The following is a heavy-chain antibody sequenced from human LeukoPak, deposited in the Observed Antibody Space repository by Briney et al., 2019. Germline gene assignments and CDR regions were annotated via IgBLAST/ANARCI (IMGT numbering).Heavy chain of an antibody. D-gene: IGHD7-27*01. CDR2: IYSGGST. Sequence: PGGSLRLSCAASGFIFSSNYMSWVRQAPGKGLEWVSVIYSGGSTYYADSVKGRYTISRDNSKNTLYLQMNSLRAEDTAVYYCARDGRNELGAFDYWGQGTLVTVSS. CDR1: GFIFSSNY. CDR3: ARDGRNELGAFDY. J-gene: IGHJ4*02. V-gene: IGHV3-53*01.